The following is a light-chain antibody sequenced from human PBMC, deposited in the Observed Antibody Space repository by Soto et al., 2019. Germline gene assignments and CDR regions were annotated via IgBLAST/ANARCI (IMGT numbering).Light chain of an antibody. CDR1: QSVGSY. Sequence: EIVLTQSPVTLSLSPGERATLSCRASQSVGSYLVWYQQKPGQAPRLLIFDASTRATDIPDRFSGSGSGTDFTINISSLEPEDFAIYYCQHRSSWPTFGGGTRVEIK. V-gene: IGKV3-11*01. CDR2: DAS. J-gene: IGKJ4*01. CDR3: QHRSSWPT.